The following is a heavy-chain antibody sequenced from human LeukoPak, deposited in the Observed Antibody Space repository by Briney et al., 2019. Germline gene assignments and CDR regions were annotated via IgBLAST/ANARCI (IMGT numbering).Heavy chain of an antibody. J-gene: IGHJ4*02. V-gene: IGHV3-53*01. CDR1: GFTVSSNY. Sequence: PGGSLRLSCAASGFTVSSNYMSWVRQAPGKGLEWVSVIYSSGSTYYADSVKGRFTISRDNSKNTLYLQMNSLRAEDTAVYYCARVRSYGTFDYWGQGTLVTVSS. CDR3: ARVRSYGTFDY. CDR2: IYSSGST. D-gene: IGHD5-18*01.